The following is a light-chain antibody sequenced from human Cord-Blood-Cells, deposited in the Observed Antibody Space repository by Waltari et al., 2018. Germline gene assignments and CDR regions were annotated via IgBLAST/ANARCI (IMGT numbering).Light chain of an antibody. J-gene: IGKJ1*01. CDR3: QQYGSSPRP. V-gene: IGKV3-20*01. CDR2: GAS. Sequence: EIVLTQSPGTLSWSPGERATLACRASQSVSRGYLACYQKKPGQAPRLLFYGASSRATGIPERFSGSGSGTDFTLTISRLEPEDFAVYYCQQYGSSPRPFGQGTKVEIK. CDR1: QSVSRGY.